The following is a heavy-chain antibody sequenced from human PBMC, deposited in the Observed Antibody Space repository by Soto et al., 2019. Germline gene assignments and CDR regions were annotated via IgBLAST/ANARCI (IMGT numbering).Heavy chain of an antibody. CDR3: ARHVKYGSSTYYSYYYDMDV. J-gene: IGHJ6*02. CDR2: IDPSDSYT. V-gene: IGHV5-10-1*01. Sequence: PGESLKISCKGSGYSFSSYWISWVRQMPGKGLEWMGRIDPSDSYTKYSPSFQGHVTISADKSISTAYLQWSSLKASDNAIYYCARHVKYGSSTYYSYYYDMDVWGQGTTVTVS. CDR1: GYSFSSYW. D-gene: IGHD6-6*01.